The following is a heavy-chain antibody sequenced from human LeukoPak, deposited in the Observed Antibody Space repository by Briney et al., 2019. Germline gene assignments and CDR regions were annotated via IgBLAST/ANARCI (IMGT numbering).Heavy chain of an antibody. V-gene: IGHV1-46*01. CDR1: GYTFTSYH. CDR2: INPTAGST. CDR3: ARGGRWEHDQFVL. D-gene: IGHD1-26*01. J-gene: IGHJ4*02. Sequence: GASVKVSCKTSGYTFTSYHMHWVRQAPGQGLEWMGVINPTAGSTSYAQTFQNLQGRVTMTRDMSTSTVYMELSSLKSDDTAVYYCARGGRWEHDQFVLWGLGTLVTVSS.